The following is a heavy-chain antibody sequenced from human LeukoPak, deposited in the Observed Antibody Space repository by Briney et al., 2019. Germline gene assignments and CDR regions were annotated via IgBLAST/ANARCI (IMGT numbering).Heavy chain of an antibody. CDR1: GGSISSYY. CDR2: IYTSGSA. CDR3: ARVTYSSSSMSVDGFDI. D-gene: IGHD6-6*01. Sequence: SEALSLTCTVSGGSISSYYWSWIRQAAGKGLEWIGRIYTSGSANYNPSLKSRVTMSVDTSKDQFSLKLSSVTAADTAVYYCARVTYSSSSMSVDGFDIWGQGTMVTVSS. J-gene: IGHJ3*02. V-gene: IGHV4-4*07.